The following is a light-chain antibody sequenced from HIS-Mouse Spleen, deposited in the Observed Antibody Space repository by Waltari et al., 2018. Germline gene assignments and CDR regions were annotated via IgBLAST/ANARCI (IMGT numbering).Light chain of an antibody. CDR2: EDS. V-gene: IGLV3-10*01. Sequence: SYELTPPPSVSVSPGQTARIPCSGAALPKKFAYSDQQKSGQAPVLVLYEDSKRPSGIPERFTGSSSGSMATLTISGAQVEDEADYYCYSTDSSGNHRGVFGGGTKLTVL. CDR1: ALPKKF. CDR3: YSTDSSGNHRGV. J-gene: IGLJ2*01.